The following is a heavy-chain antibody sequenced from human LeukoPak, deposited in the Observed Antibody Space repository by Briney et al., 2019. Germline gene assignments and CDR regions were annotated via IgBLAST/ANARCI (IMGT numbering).Heavy chain of an antibody. V-gene: IGHV1-18*01. J-gene: IGHJ4*02. CDR2: ISAYNGNT. CDR1: GYTFTSYG. CDR3: ARDEECSSTSCYSADDY. D-gene: IGHD2-2*02. Sequence: ASVKVSCKASGYTFTSYGISWVRQAPGQGLEWMGWISAYNGNTNYAQKLQGRVTMTTDTSTSTAYMELRSLRSDDTAVYYCARDEECSSTSCYSADDYWGQGTLVTVSS.